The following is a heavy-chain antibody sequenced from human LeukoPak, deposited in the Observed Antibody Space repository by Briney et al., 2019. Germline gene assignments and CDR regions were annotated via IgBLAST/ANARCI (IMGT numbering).Heavy chain of an antibody. V-gene: IGHV1-18*01. J-gene: IGHJ4*02. CDR2: ISAYNGNT. Sequence: ASVKVSCKASGYTFTSYGISWVRQAPGQGLEWMGWISAYNGNTNYAQKLQGRVTMTTDTSTSTAYMELRSLRSDDTAVYYCARDLGSYYDSSGYYDTVSDYWGQGTLVTVSS. D-gene: IGHD3-22*01. CDR3: ARDLGSYYDSSGYYDTVSDY. CDR1: GYTFTSYG.